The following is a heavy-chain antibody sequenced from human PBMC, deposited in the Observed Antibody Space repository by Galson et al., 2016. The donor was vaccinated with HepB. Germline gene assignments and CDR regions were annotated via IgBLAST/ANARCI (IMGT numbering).Heavy chain of an antibody. CDR2: INGGGGFT. J-gene: IGHJ4*02. D-gene: IGHD3-22*01. V-gene: IGHV3-23*01. CDR3: AKYRDHSSGYYPLDY. Sequence: LRLSCAASGFPFSTYAMSWVRQAPGKGLEWVSAINGGGGFTYYADSVKGRFTISRDNSKNTVYLQMNSLRAEDTAVYYCAKYRDHSSGYYPLDYWGQGTLVTVSS. CDR1: GFPFSTYA.